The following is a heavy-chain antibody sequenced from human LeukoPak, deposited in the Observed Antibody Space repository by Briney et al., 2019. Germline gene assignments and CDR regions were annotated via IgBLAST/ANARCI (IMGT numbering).Heavy chain of an antibody. V-gene: IGHV3-74*01. CDR2: ISTDGYTT. CDR1: GLASSAYK. Sequence: GSLRLSCAASGLASSAYKMHWVRQAPRKGLVWVSRISTDGYTTDYADFVQGRFTASRDNTKNTWSLEMNSLRAEDTAVYYCVVGGSPGYWGQGTLVTVSS. CDR3: VVGGSPGY. D-gene: IGHD2-15*01. J-gene: IGHJ4*02.